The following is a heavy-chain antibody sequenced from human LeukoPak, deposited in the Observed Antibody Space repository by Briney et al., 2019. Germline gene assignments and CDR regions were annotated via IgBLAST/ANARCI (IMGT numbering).Heavy chain of an antibody. CDR1: GFTVSSNY. V-gene: IGHV3-53*01. CDR3: ARDSSGYSYGYNYYYYMDV. Sequence: GGSLRLSCAASGFTVSSNYMSWVRQAPGKGLEWVSVIYSGGSTYYADSVKGRLTISRDNSKNTLYLQMNSLRAEDTAVYYCARDSSGYSYGYNYYYYMDVWGKGTTVTVSS. D-gene: IGHD5-18*01. CDR2: IYSGGST. J-gene: IGHJ6*03.